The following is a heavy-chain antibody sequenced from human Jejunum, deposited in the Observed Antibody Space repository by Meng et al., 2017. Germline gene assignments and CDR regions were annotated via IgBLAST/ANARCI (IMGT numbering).Heavy chain of an antibody. D-gene: IGHD3-10*01. J-gene: IGHJ4*02. V-gene: IGHV4-38-2*02. Sequence: GSLRLSCTVSGFSISSNCYWGWIRQPPGKGLEWIGNFHHSGSTNYNPSLKSRVTISVDTSKNQFPLKLNSVTAADTAVYYCTKASVWFSGGYWGQGTLVTVSS. CDR2: FHHSGST. CDR1: GFSISSNCY. CDR3: TKASVWFSGGY.